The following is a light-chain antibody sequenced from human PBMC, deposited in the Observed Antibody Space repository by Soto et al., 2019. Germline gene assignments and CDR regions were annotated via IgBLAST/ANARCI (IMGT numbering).Light chain of an antibody. CDR2: AAS. J-gene: IGKJ3*01. CDR3: QQGNSFPFT. Sequence: DIQMTQSPSSVSASVGDRVTITCRASQDISSWLAWYQQKPGKAPDLLIYAASSLQSDVPSRFSGSGSGTHFTLTINGLQPEDFATYYCQQGNSFPFTFGPGTKVD. CDR1: QDISSW. V-gene: IGKV1-12*01.